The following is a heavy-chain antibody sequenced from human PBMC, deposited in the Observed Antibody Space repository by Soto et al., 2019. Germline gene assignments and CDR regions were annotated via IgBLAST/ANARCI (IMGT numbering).Heavy chain of an antibody. J-gene: IGHJ3*02. V-gene: IGHV3-9*01. CDR2: ISWNSGSI. Sequence: EVQLVESGGALLQPGRSLRLSFAASGFTFEDNAMHWVRQAPGKGLEWVSGISWNSGSIGYADSVKGRFTISRDNAKNSLYLQMNSLRAEDTALYYCAKAIAVAGLDDAFDIWGQGTMVTVSS. D-gene: IGHD6-19*01. CDR3: AKAIAVAGLDDAFDI. CDR1: GFTFEDNA.